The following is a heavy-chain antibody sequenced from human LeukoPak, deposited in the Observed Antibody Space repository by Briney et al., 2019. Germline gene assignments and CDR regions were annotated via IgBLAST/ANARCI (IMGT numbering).Heavy chain of an antibody. CDR2: INPSGGST. CDR3: ARDSFVVWFGELGYYYGMDV. Sequence: ASVKVSCKASGYTFTGYYMHWVRQAPGQGLEWMGIINPSGGSTSYAQKFQGRVTMTRDTSTSTVYMELSSLRSEDTAVYYCARDSFVVWFGELGYYYGMDVWGQGTTVTVSS. J-gene: IGHJ6*02. D-gene: IGHD3-10*01. CDR1: GYTFTGYY. V-gene: IGHV1-46*01.